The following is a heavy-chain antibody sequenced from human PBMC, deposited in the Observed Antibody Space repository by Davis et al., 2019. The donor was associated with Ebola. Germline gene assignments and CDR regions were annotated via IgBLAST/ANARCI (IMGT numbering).Heavy chain of an antibody. CDR3: ARVPYSYGLGDYGMDV. Sequence: GESLKISCAASGFTFSSYSMNWVRQAPGKGLEWVAVISYDGSNKYYADSVKGRFTISRDNSKNTLYLQMNSLRAEDTAVYYCARVPYSYGLGDYGMDVWGQGTTVTVSS. V-gene: IGHV3-30*03. D-gene: IGHD5-18*01. CDR1: GFTFSSYS. J-gene: IGHJ6*02. CDR2: ISYDGSNK.